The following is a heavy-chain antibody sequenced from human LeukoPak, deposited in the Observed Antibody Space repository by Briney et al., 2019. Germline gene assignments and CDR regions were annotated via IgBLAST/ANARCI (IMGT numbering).Heavy chain of an antibody. J-gene: IGHJ5*02. CDR1: GFTFTTYE. V-gene: IGHV3-48*03. CDR3: ARDGQVWFDP. CDR2: ISSSGTTM. Sequence: GGSLRLSCAASGFTFTTYEMHWVRQAPGKGLEWISYISSSGTTMFYADSVKGRFTISRDNAKNSLYLQMNSLRAVDTAVYYCARDGQVWFDPWGQGTLVTVSS.